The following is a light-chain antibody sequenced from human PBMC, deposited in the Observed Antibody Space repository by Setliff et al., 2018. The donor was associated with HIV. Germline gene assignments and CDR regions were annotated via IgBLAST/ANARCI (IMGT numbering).Light chain of an antibody. J-gene: IGLJ3*02. Sequence: QSVLTQPSSASGTPGQRVTISCSGSTSNIGSNTVNWYQQVPGTAPKLLIYSNNQRPSGVPDRFSGSKSGTSASLAISGLQSEDEADYYCAAWDDSLNGSWVFGGGTKVTV. CDR2: SNN. V-gene: IGLV1-44*01. CDR1: TSNIGSNT. CDR3: AAWDDSLNGSWV.